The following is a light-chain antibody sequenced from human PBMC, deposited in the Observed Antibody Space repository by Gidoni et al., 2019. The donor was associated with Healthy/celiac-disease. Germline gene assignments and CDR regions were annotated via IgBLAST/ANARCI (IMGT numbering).Light chain of an antibody. Sequence: DIQMTQSPSSVSASVGDRVTITCRASQGSSSWLAWYQQKPGKATKLLIYAASSLQRGVTSRFSGSGSGTDFTLTISSLQPEDFATYYCQQANSFLWTFGQGTKVEIK. CDR2: AAS. J-gene: IGKJ1*01. CDR1: QGSSSW. CDR3: QQANSFLWT. V-gene: IGKV1-12*01.